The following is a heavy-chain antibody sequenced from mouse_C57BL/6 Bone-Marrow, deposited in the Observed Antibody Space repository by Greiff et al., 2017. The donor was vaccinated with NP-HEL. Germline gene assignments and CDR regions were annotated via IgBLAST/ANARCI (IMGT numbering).Heavy chain of an antibody. V-gene: IGHV1-54*01. J-gene: IGHJ2*01. CDR2: INPGSGGT. CDR1: GYAFTNYL. D-gene: IGHD1-1*01. Sequence: VQLHQSGAELVRPGTSVKVSCKASGYAFTNYLIEWVKQRPGQGLEWIGVINPGSGGTNYNEKFKGKATLTADKSSSTAYMQLSSLTSEDSAVYFCARSYYGSRESDYWGQGTTLTVSS. CDR3: ARSYYGSRESDY.